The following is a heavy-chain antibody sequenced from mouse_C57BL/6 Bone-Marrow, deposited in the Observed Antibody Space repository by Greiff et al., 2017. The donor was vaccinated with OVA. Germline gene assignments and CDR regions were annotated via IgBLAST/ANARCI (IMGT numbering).Heavy chain of an antibody. CDR3: AREEGYYGD. Sequence: QVQLQQPGAELVKPGASVKLSCKASGYTFTSYWMQWVKQRPGQGLEWIGEIDPSDSYPNYNQKFKGKATLTVDTSSSTAYMQLSSLTSEDSAVYYCAREEGYYGDWGQGTLVTVSA. V-gene: IGHV1-50*01. CDR1: GYTFTSYW. CDR2: IDPSDSYP. D-gene: IGHD2-1*01. J-gene: IGHJ3*01.